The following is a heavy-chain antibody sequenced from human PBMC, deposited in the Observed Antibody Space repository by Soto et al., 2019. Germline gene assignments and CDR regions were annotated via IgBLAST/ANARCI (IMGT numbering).Heavy chain of an antibody. V-gene: IGHV4-39*01. D-gene: IGHD3-22*01. J-gene: IGHJ3*02. CDR3: ARLPYYDSPPVTFDI. CDR1: GGSISSSLYY. CDR2: IYSSVST. Sequence: QLQLQESGPGLMKPSETLSLTCTVSGGSISSSLYYWGWIRQPPGKGLEWVGSIYSSVSTHYNPSLKSRVATSVDTSKNQFSLKLSSATAADTAVYYCARLPYYDSPPVTFDIWGQGTMVTVSS.